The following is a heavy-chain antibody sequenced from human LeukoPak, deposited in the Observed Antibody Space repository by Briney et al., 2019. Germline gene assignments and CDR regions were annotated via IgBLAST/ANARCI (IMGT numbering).Heavy chain of an antibody. V-gene: IGHV4-39*01. CDR3: ARLRSGRVPDY. CDR2: IYYSGST. Sequence: SETLSLTCTVSGGSISSSSYSWGGIRRPPGKGLEWIGSIYYSGSTYYNPSLKSRVTISVDTSKNQFSLKLSSVTAADTAVYYCARLRSGRVPDYWGQGTLVTVSS. CDR1: GGSISSSSYS. J-gene: IGHJ4*02. D-gene: IGHD2-2*01.